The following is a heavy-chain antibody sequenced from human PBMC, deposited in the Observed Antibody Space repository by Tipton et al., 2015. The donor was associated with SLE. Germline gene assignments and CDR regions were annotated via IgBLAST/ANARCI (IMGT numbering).Heavy chain of an antibody. CDR1: GGSISSGDYY. CDR2: IYYSGST. J-gene: IGHJ5*02. CDR3: ASSVTMVRGVIRNWFDP. D-gene: IGHD3-10*01. V-gene: IGHV4-30-4*01. Sequence: LRLSCTVSGGSISSGDYYWSWIRQPPGKGLEWIGYIYYSGSTYYNPSLKSRVTISVDTSKNQFSLKLSSVTAADTAVYYCASSVTMVRGVIRNWFDPWGQGTLVTVSS.